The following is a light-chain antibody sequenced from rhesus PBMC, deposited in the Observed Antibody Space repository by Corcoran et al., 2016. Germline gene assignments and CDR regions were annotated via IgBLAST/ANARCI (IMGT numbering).Light chain of an antibody. CDR3: MQALQTPLT. V-gene: IGKV2-60*01. CDR2: NGS. Sequence: DIVMTQTPLSLPVTLGEPASISCRSSQSLLSSNGYNYLNLYLPKPGQSPQLLIYNGSNRASRVPDRFSGSGSGTDFTMKISRVEAEDVGVYYCMQALQTPLTFGGGTKVEIK. J-gene: IGKJ4*01. CDR1: QSLLSSNGYNY.